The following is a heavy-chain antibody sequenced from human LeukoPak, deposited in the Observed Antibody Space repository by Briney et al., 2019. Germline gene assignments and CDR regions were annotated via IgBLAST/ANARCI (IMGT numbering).Heavy chain of an antibody. CDR2: ISSSGSA. J-gene: IGHJ3*01. CDR1: GCSISSYY. V-gene: IGHV4-59*01. CDR3: AREWSGFDF. D-gene: IGHD2-15*01. Sequence: PSETLSLTCTVSGCSISSYYWSWIRQPPGKGLEWIAHISSSGSAIYNPSLMSRVSMSVDTSKNQFSLRLTSVTAADTAVYYCAREWSGFDFWGQGTTVTVSS.